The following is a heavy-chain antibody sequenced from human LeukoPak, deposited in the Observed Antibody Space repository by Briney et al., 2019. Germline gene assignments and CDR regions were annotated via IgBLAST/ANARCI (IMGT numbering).Heavy chain of an antibody. CDR3: AHGGSGNFDY. Sequence: GGSLRLSCEGFGLTFSRDWMSWVRQAPGKGLEWVANIKQDGGETYYGDSVKGRFTISRDNAKNSLYLQMNSLRAEDTALYYCAHGGSGNFDYWGQGTLVTVSS. J-gene: IGHJ4*02. D-gene: IGHD3-10*01. CDR1: GLTFSRDW. CDR2: IKQDGGET. V-gene: IGHV3-7*03.